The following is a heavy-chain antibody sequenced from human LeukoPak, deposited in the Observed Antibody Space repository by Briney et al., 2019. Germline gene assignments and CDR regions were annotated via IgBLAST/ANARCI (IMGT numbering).Heavy chain of an antibody. D-gene: IGHD4-17*01. Sequence: GGSLRLSCATSGFIFSSHAMTWVRQAPGKGLEWLSAISISGDDTYYADSVKGRFTISRDNSKNTLYLQMNSLSADDTAMYYCANEIRPNDYWGQGTLVTASS. CDR1: GFIFSSHA. J-gene: IGHJ4*02. CDR3: ANEIRPNDY. CDR2: ISISGDDT. V-gene: IGHV3-23*01.